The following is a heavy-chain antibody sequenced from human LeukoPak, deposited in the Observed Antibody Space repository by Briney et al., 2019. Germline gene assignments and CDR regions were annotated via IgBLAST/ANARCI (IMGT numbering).Heavy chain of an antibody. V-gene: IGHV1-8*01. CDR3: ARGGCSGGSCFLSPGVWNRMDV. CDR1: GYTFTSYD. J-gene: IGHJ6*02. D-gene: IGHD2-15*01. CDR2: MNPNSGKT. Sequence: ASVKVSFKSSGYTFTSYDINWVGQATGQGLEWMGWMNPNSGKTGYAQKFHGRVTMTRNNTISTAYTELSSLRSENTAEYYSARGGCSGGSCFLSPGVWNRMDVWGQGTTVTVSS.